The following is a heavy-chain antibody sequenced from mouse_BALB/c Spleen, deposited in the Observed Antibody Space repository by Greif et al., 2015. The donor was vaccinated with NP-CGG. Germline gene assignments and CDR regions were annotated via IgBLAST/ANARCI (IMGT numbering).Heavy chain of an antibody. CDR2: IYPGDGDT. V-gene: IGHV1-82*01. Sequence: QVQLKQSGPELVKPGASVKISCKASGYAFSSSWMNWVKQRPGQGLEWIGRIYPGDGDTNYNGKFKGKATLTADKSSSTAYMQLSSLTSVDSAVYFCARGVGDYWGQGTTLTVSS. D-gene: IGHD3-1*01. CDR3: ARGVGDY. CDR1: GYAFSSSW. J-gene: IGHJ2*01.